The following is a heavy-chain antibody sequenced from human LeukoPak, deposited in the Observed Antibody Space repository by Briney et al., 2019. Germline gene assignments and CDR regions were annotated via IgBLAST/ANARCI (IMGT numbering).Heavy chain of an antibody. J-gene: IGHJ4*02. V-gene: IGHV3-30*02. CDR2: IRYDGSNK. CDR1: GFTFRSYG. Sequence: PGGSLRLSCAASGFTFRSYGMHWVRQAPGKGLEWVAFIRYDGSNKYYADSVKGRFTISRDNSKNTLYLQMNSLRAEDTAVYYCAKDIAAAGTDFGFDYWGQGTLVTV. D-gene: IGHD6-13*01. CDR3: AKDIAAAGTDFGFDY.